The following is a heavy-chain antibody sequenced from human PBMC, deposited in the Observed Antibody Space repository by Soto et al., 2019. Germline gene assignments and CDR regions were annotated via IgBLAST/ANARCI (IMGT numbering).Heavy chain of an antibody. J-gene: IGHJ4*02. V-gene: IGHV3-11*06. Sequence: GSLRLSCAASGFTFSDYYMSWVRQAPGRGLEWISYSSNSGTFARYATSVKGRFSISRDNANNSLYLEMNSLRVEDTAVYYCARSGDNFNVLDYWGQGTPVNVSS. D-gene: IGHD1-1*01. CDR2: SSNSGTFA. CDR1: GFTFSDYY. CDR3: ARSGDNFNVLDY.